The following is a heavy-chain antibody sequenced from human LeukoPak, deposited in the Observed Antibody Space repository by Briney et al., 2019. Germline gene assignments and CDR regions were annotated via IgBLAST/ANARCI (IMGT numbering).Heavy chain of an antibody. CDR3: TRGSQDYGDYRSYYYYGMDV. Sequence: GGSLRLSCTASGFTFGDYAMSWVRQAPGKGLEWVGFIRSKAYGGTTEYAASVKGRFTISRDDSKSIAYLQMNSLKTEDTAVYYCTRGSQDYGDYRSYYYYGMDVWGEGTTVTVSS. J-gene: IGHJ6*04. CDR2: IRSKAYGGTT. D-gene: IGHD4-17*01. V-gene: IGHV3-49*04. CDR1: GFTFGDYA.